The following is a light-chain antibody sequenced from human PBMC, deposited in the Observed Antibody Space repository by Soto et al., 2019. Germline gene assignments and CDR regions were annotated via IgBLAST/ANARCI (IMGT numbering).Light chain of an antibody. Sequence: YALTQPASGSGSPGQSITISCPGTSSDVGGYNYVSWYQQHPGKAPTLMIYDVSHRPSGVSNRFSGSKSGNTASLTISGLQAEDEADYYCSSYTSSSTYVFGTGTKVTVL. CDR3: SSYTSSSTYV. CDR1: SSDVGGYNY. J-gene: IGLJ1*01. CDR2: DVS. V-gene: IGLV2-14*01.